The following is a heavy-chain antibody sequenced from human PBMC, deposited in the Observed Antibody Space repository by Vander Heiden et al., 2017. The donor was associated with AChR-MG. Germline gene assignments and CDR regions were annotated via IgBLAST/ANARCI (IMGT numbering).Heavy chain of an antibody. Sequence: QVQLVQSGAEVKKPGSSVKVSCKASGGTFSSYATSWVRQAPGQGLEWMGEIIPIFGTANYAQKFQGRVTITADKSTSTAYMELSSLRSEDTAVYYCARVGSAVVEPHKPREYYYYYMDVWGKGTTVTVSS. CDR1: GGTFSSYA. CDR3: ARVGSAVVEPHKPREYYYYYMDV. J-gene: IGHJ6*03. CDR2: IIPIFGTA. V-gene: IGHV1-69*06. D-gene: IGHD2-2*01.